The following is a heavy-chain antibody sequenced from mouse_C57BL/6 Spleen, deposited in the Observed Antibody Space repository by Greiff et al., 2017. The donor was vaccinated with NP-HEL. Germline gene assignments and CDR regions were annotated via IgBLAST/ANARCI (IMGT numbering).Heavy chain of an antibody. D-gene: IGHD1-1*01. CDR2: IDPSDSYT. CDR1: GYTFTSYW. Sequence: QVQLQQPGAELVMPGASVKLSCKASGYTFTSYWMHWVKQRPGQGLEWIGEIDPSDSYTNYNQKFKGKSTLTVDKSSSTADMQLSSLTSEDAAGDYGARAETTVPGAVDYWGQGTGGTVSS. V-gene: IGHV1-69*01. CDR3: ARAETTVPGAVDY. J-gene: IGHJ4*01.